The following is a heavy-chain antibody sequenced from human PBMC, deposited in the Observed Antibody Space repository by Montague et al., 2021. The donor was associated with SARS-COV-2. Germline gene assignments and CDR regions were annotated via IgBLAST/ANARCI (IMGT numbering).Heavy chain of an antibody. V-gene: IGHV4-31*03. CDR2: IYYSGST. J-gene: IGHJ3*01. D-gene: IGHD5-12*01. CDR1: GGSISSGGYY. Sequence: TLSLTCTVSGGSISSGGYYWSWTRQHPGKGLEWIGYIYYSGSTYYNPSLKSRVTISVDTSKNQFSLKLSSVTAADTAVYFCARDRYSGYVLDAFDLWGHGTLVTVSS. CDR3: ARDRYSGYVLDAFDL.